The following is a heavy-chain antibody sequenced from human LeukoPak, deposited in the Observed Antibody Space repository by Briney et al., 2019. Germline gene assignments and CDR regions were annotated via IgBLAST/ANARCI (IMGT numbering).Heavy chain of an antibody. CDR1: GFTFSSHA. CDR2: ISGSGSST. CDR3: AKRDGYNSNPLKD. J-gene: IGHJ4*02. D-gene: IGHD5-24*01. Sequence: GGSLRLSCAASGFTFSSHAMSWVRQAPGKGLEWVSAISGSGSSTYYADSVKGRFTISRDNSKNTLYLQMNSLRAEDTALYYCAKRDGYNSNPLKDWGQGTLVTVSS. V-gene: IGHV3-23*01.